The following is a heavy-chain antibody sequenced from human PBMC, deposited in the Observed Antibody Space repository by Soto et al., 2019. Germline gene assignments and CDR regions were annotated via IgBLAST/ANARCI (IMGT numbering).Heavy chain of an antibody. Sequence: QVQLVQSGGEVKKPGASVKVSCKASGYTFTNYGVNWVRQAPGQGLEWMGWINTYNGNTNYAQRPQXGVTLTTDTSTRTAYMELRSLTSDDTAVYYCARGSSPVDFDYWGQGTLVTVSS. CDR3: ARGSSPVDFDY. V-gene: IGHV1-18*01. J-gene: IGHJ4*02. CDR2: INTYNGNT. CDR1: GYTFTNYG. D-gene: IGHD6-13*01.